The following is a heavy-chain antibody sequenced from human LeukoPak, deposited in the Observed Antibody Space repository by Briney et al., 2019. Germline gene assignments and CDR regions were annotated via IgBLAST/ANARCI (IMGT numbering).Heavy chain of an antibody. CDR2: IYYSGST. Sequence: PSETLSLTCTVSGGSISSYYWSWIRQPPGKGLEWIGYIYYSGSTNYNSSLKSRVTISVDTSKNQFSLKLSSVTAADTAVYYCARDRAEVSGWPRPYYYGMDVWGQGTTVTVSS. CDR1: GGSISSYY. J-gene: IGHJ6*02. CDR3: ARDRAEVSGWPRPYYYGMDV. V-gene: IGHV4-59*01. D-gene: IGHD6-19*01.